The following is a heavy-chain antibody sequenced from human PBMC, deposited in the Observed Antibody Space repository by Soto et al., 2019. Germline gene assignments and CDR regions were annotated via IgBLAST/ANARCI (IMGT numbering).Heavy chain of an antibody. J-gene: IGHJ4*02. CDR3: ARGLGAVADLDY. CDR1: GGTFSSYA. D-gene: IGHD6-19*01. V-gene: IGHV1-69*06. Sequence: ASVKVSCKASGGTFSSYAISWVRQAPGQGLEWMGGIIPIFGTANYAQKFRGRVTITADKSTSTAYMELSSLRSEDTAVYYCARGLGAVADLDYWGQGTLVTVSS. CDR2: IIPIFGTA.